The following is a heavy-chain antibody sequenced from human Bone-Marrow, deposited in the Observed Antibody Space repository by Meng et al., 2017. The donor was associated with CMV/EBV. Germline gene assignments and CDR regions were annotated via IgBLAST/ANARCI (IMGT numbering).Heavy chain of an antibody. D-gene: IGHD2-8*01. CDR2: ISSGSSYI. CDR1: GFTFSSVS. V-gene: IGHV3-21*04. Sequence: GGSLRLSCAASGFTFSSVSMNWVRQAPGKGLEWVSSISSGSSYIYYADSVKGRFTISTDNSKTTLYLQMNSLRAAETPVYCCAKGGDMVLMVDGNWGWCDPWGQGTLVTVSS. J-gene: IGHJ5*02. CDR3: AKGGDMVLMVDGNWGWCDP.